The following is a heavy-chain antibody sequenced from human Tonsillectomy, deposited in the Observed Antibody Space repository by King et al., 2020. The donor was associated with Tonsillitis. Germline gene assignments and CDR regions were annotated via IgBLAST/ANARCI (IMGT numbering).Heavy chain of an antibody. V-gene: IGHV4-59*01. CDR2: IYYSGST. Sequence: VQLQESGPGLVKPSETLSLTCTVSGGSISSYYWSWIRQPPGKRLEWMGYIYYSGSTNYNPSLKSRVTISVDTSKNQFSLKLSSVTAADTAVYYCSRDRYGDYFDYWRQGTLVPVSS. D-gene: IGHD4-17*01. CDR1: GGSISSYY. J-gene: IGHJ4*02. CDR3: SRDRYGDYFDY.